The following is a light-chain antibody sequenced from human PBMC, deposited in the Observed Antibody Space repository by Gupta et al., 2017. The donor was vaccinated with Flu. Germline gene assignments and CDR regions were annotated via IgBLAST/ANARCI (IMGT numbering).Light chain of an antibody. J-gene: IGKJ2*01. CDR2: GTS. Sequence: DRATLSCRASKSVSRHHVAWYSQTPGQATRLLLDGTSMRATGVPDRFVGSGSGNDFTLTINRQEPEDFASYFCQQFSNSPRTFGQGTRVEIK. CDR1: KSVSRHH. CDR3: QQFSNSPRT. V-gene: IGKV3-20*01.